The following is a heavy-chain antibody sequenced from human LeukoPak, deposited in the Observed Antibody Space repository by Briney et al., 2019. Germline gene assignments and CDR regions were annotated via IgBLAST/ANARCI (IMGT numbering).Heavy chain of an antibody. Sequence: GGSLRLSCAASGFTFSDYSMNWVRQAPGKGLEWVSSISGKSSDIYYADSVKGQFTISRDNARKSVYLQMNSLRAEDTAVYFCAKIFDRYGGSWDAFDIWGQGTLVTVSS. J-gene: IGHJ3*02. CDR1: GFTFSDYS. CDR2: ISGKSSDI. CDR3: AKIFDRYGGSWDAFDI. D-gene: IGHD1-26*01. V-gene: IGHV3-21*01.